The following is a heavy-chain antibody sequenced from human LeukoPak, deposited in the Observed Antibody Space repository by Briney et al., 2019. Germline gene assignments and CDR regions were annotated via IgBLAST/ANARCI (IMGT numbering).Heavy chain of an antibody. J-gene: IGHJ3*02. D-gene: IGHD5-18*01. CDR3: ARGLRGYSYGYDPFHI. CDR1: GYTFTGYY. CDR2: INPNSGGT. V-gene: IGHV1-2*02. Sequence: ASVKVSCKASGYTFTGYYMHWVRQAPGQGLEWMGWINPNSGGTKYAQKFQGRVTMTRDTPITTGYMELSSLRSDDTAVYYCARGLRGYSYGYDPFHIWGQGTMVTVSS.